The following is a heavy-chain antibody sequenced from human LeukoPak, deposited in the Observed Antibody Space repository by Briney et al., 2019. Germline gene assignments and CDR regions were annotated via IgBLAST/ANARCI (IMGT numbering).Heavy chain of an antibody. CDR2: IWYDGSNK. CDR1: GFTFSSYG. CDR3: ARDQVSGSPPPLAYAFDI. J-gene: IGHJ3*02. V-gene: IGHV3-33*01. D-gene: IGHD3-10*01. Sequence: GGSLRLSCAASGFTFSSYGMHWVRQAPGKGLEWVAVIWYDGSNKYYADSVKGRFTISRDNSKNTLYLQMNGLRAEDTAVYYCARDQVSGSPPPLAYAFDIWGQGTMVTVSS.